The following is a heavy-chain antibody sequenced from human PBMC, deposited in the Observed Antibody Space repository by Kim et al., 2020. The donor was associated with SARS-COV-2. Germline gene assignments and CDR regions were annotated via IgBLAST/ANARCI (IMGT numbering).Heavy chain of an antibody. CDR1: GGSISSSSYY. Sequence: SETLSLTCTVSGGSISSSSYYWGWIRQPPGKGLEWIGSIYYSGSTYYNPSLKSRVTISVDTSKNQFSLKLSSVTAADTAVYYCAVPVAGTGWFDPWGQGTLVTVSS. D-gene: IGHD6-19*01. V-gene: IGHV4-39*01. CDR3: AVPVAGTGWFDP. J-gene: IGHJ5*02. CDR2: IYYSGST.